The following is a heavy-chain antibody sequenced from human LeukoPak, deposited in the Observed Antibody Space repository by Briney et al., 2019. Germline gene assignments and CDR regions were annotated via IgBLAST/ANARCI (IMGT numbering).Heavy chain of an antibody. Sequence: ASVKVSCKASGYTFTSYYMHWVRQAPGQGLEWMGIINPSGGSTSYAQKFQGRVTMTGDTSTSTVYMELSSLRSEDTAVYYCARPGIAAAGPQVSGYYYYGMDVWGQGTTVTVSS. CDR3: ARPGIAAAGPQVSGYYYYGMDV. V-gene: IGHV1-46*01. D-gene: IGHD6-13*01. J-gene: IGHJ6*02. CDR1: GYTFTSYY. CDR2: INPSGGST.